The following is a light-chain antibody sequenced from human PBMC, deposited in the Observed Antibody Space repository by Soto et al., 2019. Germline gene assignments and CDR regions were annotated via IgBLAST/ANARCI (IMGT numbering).Light chain of an antibody. CDR1: QTISSW. CDR3: QQYNSYST. CDR2: KAS. Sequence: DSQMTQSPSTLSGSVGDRVTITFRASQTISSWLAWYQQKPGKDPKLLIYKASTLKSGVPSRFSGSGSGTEFTLTISSLQPDDFATYYCQQYNSYSTFGQGTKVDI. J-gene: IGKJ1*01. V-gene: IGKV1-5*03.